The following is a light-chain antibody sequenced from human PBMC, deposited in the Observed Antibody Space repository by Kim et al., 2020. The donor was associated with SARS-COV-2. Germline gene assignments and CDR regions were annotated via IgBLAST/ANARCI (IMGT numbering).Light chain of an antibody. CDR3: QQYYTTPYT. J-gene: IGKJ2*01. CDR2: WAS. CDR1: QSLLYGPNNRNF. V-gene: IGKV4-1*01. Sequence: ATLNYKSSQSLLYGPNNRNFLAWYQQKPGQPPKLVVYWASTRASGVADRFSGSGSGADFALTISRLQSEDVAVYYCQQYYTTPYTFGQGTKLEI.